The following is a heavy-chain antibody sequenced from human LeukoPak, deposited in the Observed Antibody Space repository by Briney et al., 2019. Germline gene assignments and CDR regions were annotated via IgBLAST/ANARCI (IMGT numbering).Heavy chain of an antibody. Sequence: SETLSLTCTVSGGSISSYYWSWIRRPPGKGLEWIGYIYYSGSTNYNPSLKSRVTISVDTSKNQFSLKLSSVTAADTAVYYCARRSGWRDYYYYGMDVWGQGITVTVSS. CDR2: IYYSGST. CDR3: ARRSGWRDYYYYGMDV. J-gene: IGHJ6*02. CDR1: GGSISSYY. V-gene: IGHV4-59*08. D-gene: IGHD6-19*01.